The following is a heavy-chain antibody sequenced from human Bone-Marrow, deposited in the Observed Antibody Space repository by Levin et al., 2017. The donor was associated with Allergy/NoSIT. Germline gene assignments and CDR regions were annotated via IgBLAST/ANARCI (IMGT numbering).Heavy chain of an antibody. CDR2: ISSSSSYI. D-gene: IGHD3-16*01. J-gene: IGHJ6*03. Sequence: GESLKISCAASGFTFSSYSMNWVRQAPGKGLEWVSSISSSSSYIYYADSVKGRFTISRDNAKNSLYLQMNSLRAEDTAVYYCARSRTLMITFGGAPYYYYYMDVWGKGTTVTVSS. CDR3: ARSRTLMITFGGAPYYYYYMDV. V-gene: IGHV3-21*01. CDR1: GFTFSSYS.